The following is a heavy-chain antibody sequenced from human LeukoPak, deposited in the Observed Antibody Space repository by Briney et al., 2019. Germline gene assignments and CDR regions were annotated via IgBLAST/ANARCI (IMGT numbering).Heavy chain of an antibody. J-gene: IGHJ4*02. V-gene: IGHV4-59*01. D-gene: IGHD6-6*01. CDR2: IYNSGAA. CDR1: GGSISSYY. Sequence: SETLSLTCTVSGGSISSYYWSWLRQPPGKGLEWIGNIYNSGAAKYNPSLKSRVTISVDTSKNQFSLNLSSVTAADTAIYYCARGTARLVDHWGQGTLVTVSS. CDR3: ARGTARLVDH.